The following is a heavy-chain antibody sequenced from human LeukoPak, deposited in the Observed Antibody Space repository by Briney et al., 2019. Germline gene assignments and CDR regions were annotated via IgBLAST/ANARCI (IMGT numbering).Heavy chain of an antibody. CDR1: GGSISSISYY. V-gene: IGHV4-39*01. CDR2: VNYGGPT. CDR3: GRHDSGTYYRFDY. J-gene: IGHJ4*02. D-gene: IGHD1-26*01. Sequence: SETLSLTCTVPGGSISSISYYWNWIRQPPGKGLEWIGSVNYGGPTYYNPSLKSRVTISVDTSRNQFSLKLSSVTAADTSVYYCGRHDSGTYYRFDYWGQGSLVTVSS.